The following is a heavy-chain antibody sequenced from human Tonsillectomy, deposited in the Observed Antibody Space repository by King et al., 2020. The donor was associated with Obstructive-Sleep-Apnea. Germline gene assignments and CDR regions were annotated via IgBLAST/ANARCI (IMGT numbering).Heavy chain of an antibody. CDR3: AGDLYSSSWYGDYGMDV. V-gene: IGHV3-64*01. J-gene: IGHJ6*02. CDR1: GFTFSSYA. D-gene: IGHD6-13*01. Sequence: VQLVESGGGLVQPGGSLRLSCAASGFTFSSYAMHWVRQAPGKGLEYVSAISSNGGSTYYANSVKGRFTISRDNSKNTLYLQMGSLRAEDMAVYYCAGDLYSSSWYGDYGMDVWGQGITVTVSS. CDR2: ISSNGGST.